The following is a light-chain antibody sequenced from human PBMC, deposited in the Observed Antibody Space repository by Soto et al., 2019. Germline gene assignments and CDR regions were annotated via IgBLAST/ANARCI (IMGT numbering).Light chain of an antibody. V-gene: IGKV3-20*01. J-gene: IGKJ3*01. CDR2: GAS. CDR3: QQYGSSPPFT. Sequence: EIVLTQSPGTLSLSPGERATLSCRASQTITSNFLAWYQQKPGQAPRLLMYGASSRATGIPDRFSGGGSETEFTLTISRLEPEDFAVYYCQQYGSSPPFTFDPGTKVDIK. CDR1: QTITSNF.